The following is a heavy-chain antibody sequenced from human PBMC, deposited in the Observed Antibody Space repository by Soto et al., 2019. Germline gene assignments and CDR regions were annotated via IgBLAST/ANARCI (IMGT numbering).Heavy chain of an antibody. Sequence: GASVKVSCKASGGTFSSYAISWVRQAPGQGLEWMGGIIPIFGTANYAQKFQGRVTITADESTSTAYMELSSLRSEDTAVYYCAREGLSTTVVTRTFDYWGQGTLVTVSS. CDR2: IIPIFGTA. CDR3: AREGLSTTVVTRTFDY. D-gene: IGHD4-17*01. J-gene: IGHJ4*02. CDR1: GGTFSSYA. V-gene: IGHV1-69*13.